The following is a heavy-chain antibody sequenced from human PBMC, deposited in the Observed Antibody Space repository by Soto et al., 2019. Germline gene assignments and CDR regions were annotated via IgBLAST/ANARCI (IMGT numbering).Heavy chain of an antibody. V-gene: IGHV3-74*01. D-gene: IGHD3-10*01. CDR1: GFTLSGSW. CDR3: PRGGVTYGELIVY. J-gene: IGHJ4*02. CDR2: INSDGSTT. Sequence: EVVLVESGGGLVQPGGSLRLSCAASGFTLSGSWMHWIRQAPGKGLVWVSHINSDGSTTNYADSVKGRFTISRDNTKNTLYLQMHSLRAEDTAVYYSPRGGVTYGELIVYWGQGTLVTVSS.